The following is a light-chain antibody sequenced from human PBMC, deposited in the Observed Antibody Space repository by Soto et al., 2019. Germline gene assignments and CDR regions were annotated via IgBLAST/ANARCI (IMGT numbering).Light chain of an antibody. Sequence: EIVLTQSPGTLSLSPGERATLSCRASQSVSSSYLAWYQRKPGQAPRLLIYGASTRATGIPARFSGSGSGTEFTLTISSLQSEDLAIYYCQEYSDWPTWTFGQGTKVDIK. V-gene: IGKV3D-15*01. CDR2: GAS. CDR1: QSVSSSY. J-gene: IGKJ1*01. CDR3: QEYSDWPTWT.